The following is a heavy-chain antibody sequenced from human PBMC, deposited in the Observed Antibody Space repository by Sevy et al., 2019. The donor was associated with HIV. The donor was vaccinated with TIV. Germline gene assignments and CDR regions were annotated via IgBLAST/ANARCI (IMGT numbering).Heavy chain of an antibody. V-gene: IGHV3-7*03. CDR2: VKQDESEK. D-gene: IGHD3-22*01. J-gene: IGHJ4*02. CDR1: GFSFSSYW. Sequence: GGSLRLSCAASGFSFSSYWMHWVRQAPVKGLEWVANVKQDESEKHYAASVKGRFTISRDNAKNSVYLQMNSLRPEDTATYYCARGNSGSFDYWGQGTLVTVSS. CDR3: ARGNSGSFDY.